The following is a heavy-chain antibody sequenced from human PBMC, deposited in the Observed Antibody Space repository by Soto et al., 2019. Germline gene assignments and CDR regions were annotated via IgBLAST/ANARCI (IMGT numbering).Heavy chain of an antibody. V-gene: IGHV1-3*01. D-gene: IGHD3-3*01. CDR3: ARVESDYYYYYYMDV. J-gene: IGHJ6*03. CDR1: GYTFTSYA. Sequence: ASVKVSCKASGYTFTSYAMHWVRQAPGQRLEWMGWINAGNGNTKYSQKFQGRVTITRDTSASTAYMELSSLRSEDTAVYYCARVESDYYYYYYMDVWGKGTTVTVSS. CDR2: INAGNGNT.